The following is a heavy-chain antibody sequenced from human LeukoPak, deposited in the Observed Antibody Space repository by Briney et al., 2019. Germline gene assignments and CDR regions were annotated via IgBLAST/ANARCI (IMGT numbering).Heavy chain of an antibody. CDR2: SRNKANSYTT. Sequence: PGGSLRLSCAASGFTFSDHYMDWVRQPPGKGLEWVGRSRNKANSYTTEYAASVKGRFTISRGDSKNSLYLQMNSPKTEDTAVYYCARAEVGTTLDWGQGTLVTVSS. CDR3: ARAEVGTTLD. D-gene: IGHD1-14*01. CDR1: GFTFSDHY. J-gene: IGHJ4*02. V-gene: IGHV3-72*01.